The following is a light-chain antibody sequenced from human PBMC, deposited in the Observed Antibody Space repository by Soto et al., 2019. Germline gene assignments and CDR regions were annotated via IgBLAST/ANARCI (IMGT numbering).Light chain of an antibody. CDR1: SSNIGSNT. V-gene: IGLV1-44*01. CDR3: AAWDDGLNVV. Sequence: QSVLTQPPSASGTPGQRVTISCSGSSSNIGSNTVNWYQQLPGTAPKLLIYSNNQRPSGVPDRFSGSKSGTSASLAISVLQSEDEADYYCAAWDDGLNVVFGGGTKLTVL. CDR2: SNN. J-gene: IGLJ2*01.